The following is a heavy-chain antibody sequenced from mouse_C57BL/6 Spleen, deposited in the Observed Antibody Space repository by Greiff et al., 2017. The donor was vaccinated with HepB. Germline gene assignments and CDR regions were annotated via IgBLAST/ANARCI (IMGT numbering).Heavy chain of an antibody. CDR2: IYPGDGDT. Sequence: QVQLQQSGPELVKPGASVKISCKASGYTFSSSWMNWVKQRPGKGLEWIGRIYPGDGDTNYNGKFKGKATLTADKSSSTAYMQLSSLTSEDSAVYCCARELRYAMDYWGQGTSVTVSS. J-gene: IGHJ4*01. CDR1: GYTFSSSW. V-gene: IGHV1-82*01. D-gene: IGHD1-1*01. CDR3: ARELRYAMDY.